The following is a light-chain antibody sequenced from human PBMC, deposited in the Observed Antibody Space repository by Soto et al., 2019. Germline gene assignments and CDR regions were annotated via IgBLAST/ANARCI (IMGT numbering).Light chain of an antibody. CDR3: QHYNSYST. Sequence: DIQMTQSPSTLSASVGDRVTITCRASQSISSWLAWYQQKPGKAPKLLIYKASPLESGVPSSFSGSGFATEFTLTISSLQPDDFATYYYQHYNSYSTFGQGTKVEIK. CDR2: KAS. CDR1: QSISSW. V-gene: IGKV1-5*03. J-gene: IGKJ1*01.